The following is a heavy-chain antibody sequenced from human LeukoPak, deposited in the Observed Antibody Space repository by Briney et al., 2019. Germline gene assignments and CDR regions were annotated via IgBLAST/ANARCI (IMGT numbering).Heavy chain of an antibody. CDR1: GGSISSYY. D-gene: IGHD3-10*01. J-gene: IGHJ5*02. V-gene: IGHV4-59*12. Sequence: SETLSLTCTVSGGSISSYYWSWIRQPPGKGLEWIGYFYYSGSTNYNPSLKSRVTISVDTSKNQFSLKLSSVTAADTAVYYCARDDYYGSGSYSGGFDPWGQGTLVTVSS. CDR3: ARDDYYGSGSYSGGFDP. CDR2: FYYSGST.